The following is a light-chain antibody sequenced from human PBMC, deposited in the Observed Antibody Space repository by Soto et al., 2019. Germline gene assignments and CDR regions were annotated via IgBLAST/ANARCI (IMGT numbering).Light chain of an antibody. J-gene: IGKJ1*01. CDR3: LQSDSTPWT. CDR2: AAS. Sequence: DIQMTQSPSSLSASIGDRVTISCRASQRISSSLNWYQQRPGKAPKLLIYAASNLQSGVPSRFSGSGSGTDFTLAISSLQPEDFATYHCLQSDSTPWTFGHGTKVDIK. V-gene: IGKV1-39*01. CDR1: QRISSS.